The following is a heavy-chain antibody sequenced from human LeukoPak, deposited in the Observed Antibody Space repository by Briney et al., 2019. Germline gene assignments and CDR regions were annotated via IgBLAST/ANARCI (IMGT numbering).Heavy chain of an antibody. D-gene: IGHD3-22*01. CDR1: GFTFSSYA. CDR2: ITASGETT. CDR3: AKLGRDTSGQPPSDY. V-gene: IGHV3-23*01. J-gene: IGHJ4*02. Sequence: GGSLRLSCAASGFTFSSYAMSWARQAPGKGLEWVSAITASGETTYYADSVKGRFTISRDNSKNTLSLQMNSLRADDTAVYFRAKLGRDTSGQPPSDYWGQGTLVTVSS.